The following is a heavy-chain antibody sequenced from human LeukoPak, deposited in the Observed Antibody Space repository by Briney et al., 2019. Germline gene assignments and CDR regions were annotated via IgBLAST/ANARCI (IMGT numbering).Heavy chain of an antibody. Sequence: GGSLRLSCAASGFTFSSYGMHWVRQAPGKGLEWVAFIRYDGSNKYYADSVKGRFTISRDNSKNTLYLQMSRLRAEDTAVYYCAKDRPNYHESNGHYYRPNGDYWGQGTLVTVSS. CDR1: GFTFSSYG. CDR2: IRYDGSNK. V-gene: IGHV3-30*02. J-gene: IGHJ4*02. D-gene: IGHD3-22*01. CDR3: AKDRPNYHESNGHYYRPNGDY.